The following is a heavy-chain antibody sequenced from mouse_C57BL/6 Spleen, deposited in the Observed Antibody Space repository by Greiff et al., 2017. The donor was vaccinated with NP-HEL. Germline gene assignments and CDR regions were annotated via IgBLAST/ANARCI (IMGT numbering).Heavy chain of an antibody. Sequence: QVQLQQPGAELVKPGASVKLSCKASGYTFTSYWMHWVKQRPGQGLEWIGMIHPNSGSTNYTEKFKSKATLTVDKSSSTAYMQLSSLTSEDSAVYYCARRSQYYLDYWGQGTTLTVSS. CDR2: IHPNSGST. CDR3: ARRSQYYLDY. J-gene: IGHJ2*01. CDR1: GYTFTSYW. V-gene: IGHV1-64*01.